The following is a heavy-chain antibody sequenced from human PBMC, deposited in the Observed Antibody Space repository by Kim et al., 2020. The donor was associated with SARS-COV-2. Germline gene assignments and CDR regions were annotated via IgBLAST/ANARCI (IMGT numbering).Heavy chain of an antibody. J-gene: IGHJ6*02. D-gene: IGHD6-13*01. V-gene: IGHV1-18*01. Sequence: ASVKVSCKASGYTFTSYGISWVRQAPGQGLEWMGWISAYNGNTNYAQKLQGRVTMTTDTSTSTAYMELRSLRSDDTAVYYCAREPGSSWSGYYYGMDVWGQGTTVTVSS. CDR2: ISAYNGNT. CDR1: GYTFTSYG. CDR3: AREPGSSWSGYYYGMDV.